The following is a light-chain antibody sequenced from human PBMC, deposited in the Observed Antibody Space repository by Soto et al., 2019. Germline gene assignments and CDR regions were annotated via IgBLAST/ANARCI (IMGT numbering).Light chain of an antibody. CDR2: EGS. CDR1: SSDVGNYNL. J-gene: IGLJ1*01. CDR3: CSYAGSSTYV. V-gene: IGLV2-23*01. Sequence: QSLLTQPASVSVSPGQSITISCTGTSSDVGNYNLVSWYQQHPGKAPKLMIYEGSKRPSGVSNRFSGSKSGNTASLTISILQAEDEADYYCCSYAGSSTYVFGTGTKVTVL.